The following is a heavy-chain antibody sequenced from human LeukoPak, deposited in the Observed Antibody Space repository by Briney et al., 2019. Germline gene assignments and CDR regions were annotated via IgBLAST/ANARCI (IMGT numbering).Heavy chain of an antibody. V-gene: IGHV4-34*01. J-gene: IGHJ6*02. CDR3: ARISLVPAAIAYYGMDV. D-gene: IGHD2-2*01. CDR1: GGSFSGYY. CDR2: INHSGST. Sequence: SETLSLTCAVYGGSFSGYYWSWIRQPPGKGLEWIGEINHSGSTNYNPSLKSRVTISVDTSKNQFSLKLSSVTAADTAVYYCARISLVPAAIAYYGMDVWGQGTTVTVSS.